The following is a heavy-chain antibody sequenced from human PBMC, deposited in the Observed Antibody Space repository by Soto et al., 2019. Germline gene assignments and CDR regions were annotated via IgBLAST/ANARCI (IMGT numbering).Heavy chain of an antibody. D-gene: IGHD6-13*01. CDR3: AKDDLSSSWSPSTRYYFDY. J-gene: IGHJ4*02. Sequence: PGGSLRLSCAASGFTFSSYAMSWVRQAPGKGLEWVPAISGSGGSTYYADSVKGRFTISRDNSKNTLYLQMNSLRAEDTAVYYCAKDDLSSSWSPSTRYYFDYWGQGTLVTVSS. CDR2: ISGSGGST. CDR1: GFTFSSYA. V-gene: IGHV3-23*01.